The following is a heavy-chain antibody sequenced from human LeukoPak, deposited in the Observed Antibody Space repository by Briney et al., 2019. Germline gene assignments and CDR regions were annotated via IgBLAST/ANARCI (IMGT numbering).Heavy chain of an antibody. CDR2: IYYSGST. Sequence: SETLSLTCTVSGGSISSYYWSWIRQPPGKGLEWIGYIYYSGSTNYNPSLKSRVTISVDTSKNQFSLKLSSVTAADTAVYYCARFAYGSGSYVDYWGQGTLVTVSS. D-gene: IGHD3-10*01. V-gene: IGHV4-59*01. CDR3: ARFAYGSGSYVDY. CDR1: GGSISSYY. J-gene: IGHJ4*02.